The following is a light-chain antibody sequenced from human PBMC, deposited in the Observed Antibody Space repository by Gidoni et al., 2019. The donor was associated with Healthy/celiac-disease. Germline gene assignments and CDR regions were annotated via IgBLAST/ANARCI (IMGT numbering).Light chain of an antibody. J-gene: IGLJ2*01. Sequence: HSVPTPPPSPSETPEQRVTIPCSGSSSNIGSNTVNWYQPLPGTTPKLPIYSNNPRPSGVPDRYSGSKSGTSASLAISGLQSEDEADYYGAAWDDSMNGPVVGGGTKLTVL. V-gene: IGLV1-44*01. CDR1: SSNIGSNT. CDR3: AAWDDSMNGPV. CDR2: SNN.